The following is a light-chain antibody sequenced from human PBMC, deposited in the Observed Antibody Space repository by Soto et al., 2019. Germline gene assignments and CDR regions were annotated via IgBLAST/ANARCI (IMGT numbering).Light chain of an antibody. CDR2: GAS. CDR1: QGVSSN. CDR3: QQYNNWPPCT. V-gene: IGKV3-15*01. J-gene: IGKJ1*01. Sequence: EIVITQSPSTLSVSPGERATLSCRASQGVSSNLAWYQQKPGQAPRLLIYGASTRATGIPARFSGSGSGTEFTLTISSLQSEDFAVYYCQQYNNWPPCTFGQGTKV.